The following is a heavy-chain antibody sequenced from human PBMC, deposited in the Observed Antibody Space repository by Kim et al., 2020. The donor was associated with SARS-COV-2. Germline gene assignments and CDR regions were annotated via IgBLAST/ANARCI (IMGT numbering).Heavy chain of an antibody. Sequence: SETLSLTCTVSGYSISSGYYWGWIRQPPGKGLEWIGSIYHSGSTYYNPSLKSRVTISVDTSKNQFSLKLSSVTAADTAVYYCARAVRNVGIKGVYYFDYWGQGTLVTVSS. V-gene: IGHV4-38-2*02. D-gene: IGHD7-27*01. CDR1: GYSISSGYY. J-gene: IGHJ4*02. CDR3: ARAVRNVGIKGVYYFDY. CDR2: IYHSGST.